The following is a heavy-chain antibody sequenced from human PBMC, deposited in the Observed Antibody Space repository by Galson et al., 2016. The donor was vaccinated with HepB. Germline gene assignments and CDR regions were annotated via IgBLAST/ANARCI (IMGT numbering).Heavy chain of an antibody. CDR2: ISANSGNT. D-gene: IGHD6-25*01. Sequence: SVKVSCKASGYTFTTYGISWVRQAPGQGLEWLGWISANSGNTNYAQNLQGRVTLTTDTSTTTAYMELRSLRSDDTAVYYCARGARHGMDVWGQGTTVTVSS. V-gene: IGHV1-18*04. CDR1: GYTFTTYG. CDR3: ARGARHGMDV. J-gene: IGHJ6*02.